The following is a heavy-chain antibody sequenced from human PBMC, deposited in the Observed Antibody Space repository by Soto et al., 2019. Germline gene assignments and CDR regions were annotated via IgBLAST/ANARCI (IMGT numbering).Heavy chain of an antibody. CDR1: GFTFSSYA. V-gene: IGHV3-23*01. CDR3: ARESDH. Sequence: GGSLRLSCAASGFTFSSYAMSWVRQAPGKGLEWVSTISGSGGGTYYADSMKGRFTISRDNSKNTLYLQMYSLRVDDTAVYYCARESDHWGQGTLVTVSS. CDR2: ISGSGGGT. J-gene: IGHJ4*02.